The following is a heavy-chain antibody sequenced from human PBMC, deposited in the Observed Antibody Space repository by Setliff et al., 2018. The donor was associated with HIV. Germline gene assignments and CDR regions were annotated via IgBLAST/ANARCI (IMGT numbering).Heavy chain of an antibody. CDR3: ARVYSRSWFFFDH. J-gene: IGHJ4*02. D-gene: IGHD6-13*01. CDR2: ISASGST. V-gene: IGHV4-4*08. Sequence: SETLSLTCTVSGGSISSNYWSWMRQPPGKALEWIGRISASGSTNYNPSLESRVTLSIDTSNNQFSLKLTSVTAADTAVYYCARVYSRSWFFFDHWGQGILVTVSS. CDR1: GGSISSNY.